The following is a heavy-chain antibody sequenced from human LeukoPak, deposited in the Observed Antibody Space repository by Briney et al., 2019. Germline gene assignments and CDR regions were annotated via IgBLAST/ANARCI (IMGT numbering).Heavy chain of an antibody. CDR1: GGSISNTNYY. CDR2: IYYSGST. J-gene: IGHJ4*02. V-gene: IGHV4-30-4*08. D-gene: IGHD2-2*01. Sequence: NPSETLSLTCTVSGGSISNTNYYWIWIRQPAGKGLECIGYIYYSGSTYYNPSLKSRLTMSVDTSKNQFSLNLNSVTAADTAVYYCARVGHCSSTACSYRYFDYWGQGTLVTVSS. CDR3: ARVGHCSSTACSYRYFDY.